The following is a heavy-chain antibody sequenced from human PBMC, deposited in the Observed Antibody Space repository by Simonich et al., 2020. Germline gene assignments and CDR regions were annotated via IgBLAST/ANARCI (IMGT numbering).Heavy chain of an antibody. CDR3: ARASRGTWWYYYFDY. V-gene: IGHV1-18*01. CDR1: GYTFTSYG. CDR2: NSAYNGNT. Sequence: QVQLVQSGAEVKKPGASVKVSCKASGYTFTSYGISWVRQAPGQGLEWMGWNSAYNGNTNYAQKPQGRVTMTTDTSTSTAYMELRGLRSDDTAVYYCARASRGTWWYYYFDYWGQGTLVTVSS. D-gene: IGHD2-15*01. J-gene: IGHJ4*02.